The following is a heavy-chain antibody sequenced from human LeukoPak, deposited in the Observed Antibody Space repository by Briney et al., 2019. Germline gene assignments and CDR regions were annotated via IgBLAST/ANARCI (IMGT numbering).Heavy chain of an antibody. D-gene: IGHD3-22*01. CDR2: ISSSSSYI. CDR1: GFTFSSYS. V-gene: IGHV3-21*01. Sequence: PGGSLRLSCAASGFTFSSYSMNWVREAPGKGLEWVSSISSSSSYIYYADPVKGRFTISRDNAKNSLYLQMNSLRAEDTAVYYCARDLGLYDSSGYRLRYFDYWGQGTLVTVSS. CDR3: ARDLGLYDSSGYRLRYFDY. J-gene: IGHJ4*02.